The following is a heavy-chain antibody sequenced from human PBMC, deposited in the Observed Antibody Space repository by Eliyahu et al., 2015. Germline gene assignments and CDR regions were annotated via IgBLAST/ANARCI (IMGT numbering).Heavy chain of an antibody. Sequence: QVQLVQSGAEVKKPGASVKVSCKASGYSFSFYDINWVRQAPGQGLEWMGWMNPNSDNTGYAQKFQGRVTMTKNTSISTAYMELTSLRSEDTAVYYCARDAGVRGIDYWGQGTLVTVSS. CDR3: ARDAGVRGIDY. CDR2: MNPNSDNT. D-gene: IGHD3-10*01. V-gene: IGHV1-8*01. J-gene: IGHJ4*02. CDR1: GYSFSFYD.